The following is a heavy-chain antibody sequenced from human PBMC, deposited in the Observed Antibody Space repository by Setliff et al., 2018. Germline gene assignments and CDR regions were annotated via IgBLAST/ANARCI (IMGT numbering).Heavy chain of an antibody. CDR3: ARDTRDKYDSSGYYLSLDS. J-gene: IGHJ4*02. D-gene: IGHD3-22*01. CDR1: GGTFRTDG. CDR2: IIPVFRSA. V-gene: IGHV1-69*13. Sequence: SVKVSCKASGGTFRTDGFNWVRQAPGQGLEWMGRIIPVFRSAKYAQKFQGRVTISADEVARTAYMELSTLRSEDTAVYYCARDTRDKYDSSGYYLSLDSWGQGSLVTVSS.